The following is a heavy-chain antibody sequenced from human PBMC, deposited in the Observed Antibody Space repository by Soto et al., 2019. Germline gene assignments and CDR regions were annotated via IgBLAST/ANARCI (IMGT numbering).Heavy chain of an antibody. CDR1: GGTFSSYA. V-gene: IGHV1-69*05. D-gene: IGHD6-13*01. Sequence: GASVKVSCKASGGTFSSYAISWVRQAPGQGLEWMGGIIPIFGTANYAQKFQGRVTMTTDTSTSTAYMELRSLRSDDTAVYYCARADSSSWYSQVYYYYGMDVWGQGTTVTVSS. J-gene: IGHJ6*02. CDR3: ARADSSSWYSQVYYYYGMDV. CDR2: IIPIFGTA.